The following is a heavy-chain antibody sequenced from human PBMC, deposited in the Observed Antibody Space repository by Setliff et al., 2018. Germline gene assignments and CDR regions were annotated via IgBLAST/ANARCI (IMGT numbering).Heavy chain of an antibody. CDR2: IYTSGST. V-gene: IGHV4-4*07. Sequence: SETLSLTCTVSGGSISNYYRSWIRQPAGKGLEWIGRIYTSGSTNYNPSLKSQVTMSVDTSKNQFSLKLSSVTAADTAVYYCARKGISALSGAFDMWGQGTMVTVSS. CDR1: GGSISNYY. D-gene: IGHD1-26*01. CDR3: ARKGISALSGAFDM. J-gene: IGHJ3*02.